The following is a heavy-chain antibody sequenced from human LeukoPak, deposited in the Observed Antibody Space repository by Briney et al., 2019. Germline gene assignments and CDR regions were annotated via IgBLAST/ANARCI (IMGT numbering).Heavy chain of an antibody. Sequence: PGGSLRLSCAASGFTFSSYSMNWVRQAPGKGLEWVSYISSSSSTIYYADSVKGRFTISRDNAKNSLYLQMNSLRAEDTAVYYCARDRYDLWSGYYPDAFDIWGQGTMVTVSS. CDR1: GFTFSSYS. V-gene: IGHV3-48*04. D-gene: IGHD3-3*01. CDR2: ISSSSSTI. J-gene: IGHJ3*02. CDR3: ARDRYDLWSGYYPDAFDI.